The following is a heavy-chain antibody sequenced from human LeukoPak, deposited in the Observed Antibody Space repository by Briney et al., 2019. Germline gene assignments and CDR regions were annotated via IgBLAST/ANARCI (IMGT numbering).Heavy chain of an antibody. CDR1: GFTFSDYY. Sequence: PGGSLRLSCAASGFTFSDYYMSWIRQIPGRGLEWISFISNSDNTMYYADSVKGRFTISRDNAKNSLYLQMNSLRAEDTAVYYCARERITTDYWGQGTLVTVPS. V-gene: IGHV3-11*01. CDR2: ISNSDNTM. J-gene: IGHJ4*02. D-gene: IGHD4-11*01. CDR3: ARERITTDY.